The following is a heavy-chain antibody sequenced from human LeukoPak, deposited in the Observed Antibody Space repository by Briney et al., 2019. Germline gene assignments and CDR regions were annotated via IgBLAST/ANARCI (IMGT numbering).Heavy chain of an antibody. Sequence: SETLSLTCAIYGGSFSDYYWSWIRQPPGKGLEWIGEINHSGSTNYNSSLKSRVTISVDTSKNQFSLKLSSVTAADTAVYYCARGRDYYGSGSYNWFDPWGQGTLVTVSS. CDR2: INHSGST. V-gene: IGHV4-34*01. CDR3: ARGRDYYGSGSYNWFDP. D-gene: IGHD3-10*01. J-gene: IGHJ5*02. CDR1: GGSFSDYY.